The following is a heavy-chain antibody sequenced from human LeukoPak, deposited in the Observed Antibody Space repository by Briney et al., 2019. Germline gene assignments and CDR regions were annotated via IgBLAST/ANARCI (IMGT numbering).Heavy chain of an antibody. V-gene: IGHV4-39*07. D-gene: IGHD6-13*01. CDR3: ARESSLDNWFDP. Sequence: SETLSLTCTVSGGSISSSSYYWGWIRQPPGKGLEWIGSIYYSGSTYYNPSLKSRVTISVDTSKNQFSLKLSSVTAADTAVYYCARESSLDNWFDPWGEGTLVTVSS. J-gene: IGHJ5*02. CDR1: GGSISSSSYY. CDR2: IYYSGST.